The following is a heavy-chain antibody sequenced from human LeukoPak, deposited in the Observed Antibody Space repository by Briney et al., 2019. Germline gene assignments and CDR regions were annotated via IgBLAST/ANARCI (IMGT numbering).Heavy chain of an antibody. J-gene: IGHJ4*02. Sequence: GGSLRLSCAASGFTFSDSSMNWVRQAPGRGLEWVSHIGTTSSTVYYADSVKGRFTISRDNAKNSLYLQMNSLRAEDTAVYYCARERSGCSSTSCSLNFDYWGQGILVTVSS. CDR1: GFTFSDSS. CDR2: IGTTSSTV. CDR3: ARERSGCSSTSCSLNFDY. V-gene: IGHV3-48*01. D-gene: IGHD2-2*01.